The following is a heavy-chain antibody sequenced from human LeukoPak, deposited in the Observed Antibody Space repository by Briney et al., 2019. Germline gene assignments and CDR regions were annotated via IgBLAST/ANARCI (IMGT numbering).Heavy chain of an antibody. CDR2: ISYSGST. V-gene: IGHV4-59*01. CDR1: GGSMNNYY. CDR3: ASQKLLWFGELSYFDY. J-gene: IGHJ4*02. D-gene: IGHD3-10*01. Sequence: SETLSLTCTVSGGSMNNYYWSWVPQSPEKGLEWIGYISYSGSTNSNPSLKSRVTISLDTSKNQFSLKLTSVTAADTAVYYCASQKLLWFGELSYFDYWGQGTLVTVSS.